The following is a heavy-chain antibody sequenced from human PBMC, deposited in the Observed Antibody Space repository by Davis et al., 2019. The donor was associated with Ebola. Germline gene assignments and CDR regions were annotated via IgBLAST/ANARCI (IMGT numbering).Heavy chain of an antibody. CDR2: ISAYNGNT. CDR1: GYTFTSYG. Sequence: ASVKVSCKASGYTFTSYGISWVRQAPGQGLEWMGWISAYNGNTNYAQKLQGRVTMTTDTSTSTAYMELRSLRSDDTAVYYCARAGIQLWFLRRLDGMDVWGKGTTVTVSS. V-gene: IGHV1-18*01. CDR3: ARAGIQLWFLRRLDGMDV. J-gene: IGHJ6*04. D-gene: IGHD5-18*01.